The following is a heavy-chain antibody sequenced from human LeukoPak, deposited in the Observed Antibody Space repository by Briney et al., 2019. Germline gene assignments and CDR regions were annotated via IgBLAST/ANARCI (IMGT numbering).Heavy chain of an antibody. CDR1: GGTFSSYA. D-gene: IGHD3-22*01. J-gene: IGHJ4*02. Sequence: ASVKVSCKASGGTFSSYAISWVRQAPGQGLEWMGWISAYNGNTNYAQKLQGRVTMTTDTSTSTAYMELRSLRSDDTAVYYCATSRYYECDYWGQGTLVTVSS. V-gene: IGHV1-18*01. CDR2: ISAYNGNT. CDR3: ATSRYYECDY.